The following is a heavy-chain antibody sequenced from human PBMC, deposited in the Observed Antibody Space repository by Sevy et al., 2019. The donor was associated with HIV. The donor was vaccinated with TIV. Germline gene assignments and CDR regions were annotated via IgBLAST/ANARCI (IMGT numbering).Heavy chain of an antibody. Sequence: ASVKVSCKASGGTFSSYAISWVRQAPGQGLEWMGGIIPFFGTANYAEKFQGRVTITGDESTSTAYMELRSLRSEDTAVYYCARVVADYYDSSGYLDYWGQGTLVTVSS. CDR1: GGTFSSYA. J-gene: IGHJ4*02. CDR2: IIPFFGTA. V-gene: IGHV1-69*13. D-gene: IGHD3-22*01. CDR3: ARVVADYYDSSGYLDY.